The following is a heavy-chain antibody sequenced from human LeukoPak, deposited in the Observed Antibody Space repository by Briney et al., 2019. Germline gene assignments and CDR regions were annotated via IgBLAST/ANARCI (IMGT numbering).Heavy chain of an antibody. J-gene: IGHJ4*02. CDR1: GVSISSSNSY. CDR3: ARQTGSGLFILP. D-gene: IGHD3/OR15-3a*01. Sequence: SETLSLTCTVSGVSISSSNSYWGWIRQPPGKGLEWIGSIYYSGNTYYNASLKSQVSISIDTSKNQFSLRLTSVTAADTAVYYCARQTGSGLFILPGGQGTLVTASS. V-gene: IGHV4-39*01. CDR2: IYYSGNT.